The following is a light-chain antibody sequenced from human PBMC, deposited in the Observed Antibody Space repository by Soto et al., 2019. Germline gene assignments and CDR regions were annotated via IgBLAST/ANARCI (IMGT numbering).Light chain of an antibody. CDR3: SAFTGTTYV. CDR2: DVS. CDR1: SSDVGGNKY. V-gene: IGLV2-14*03. Sequence: QSVLTQPASVSGSPGQSITISCTGTSSDVGGNKYVSWYQHYPGKAPKLMICDVSNRPSGVSNRFSGSKSGNTASPTISGLQAEDEADYYCSAFTGTTYVFGTGTKVTVL. J-gene: IGLJ1*01.